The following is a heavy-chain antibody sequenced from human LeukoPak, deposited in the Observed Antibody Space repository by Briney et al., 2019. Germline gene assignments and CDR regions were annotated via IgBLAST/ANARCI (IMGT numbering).Heavy chain of an antibody. CDR1: GFTFSSYS. D-gene: IGHD7-27*01. Sequence: GGSLRLSCAASGFTFSSYSMNWVRQAPGKGLEWVSSISSSSSYIYYADPVKGRFSISRDNAKNSLYLQMNSLRAEDTAVYYCARGHWGLDYWGQGTLVTVSS. CDR2: ISSSSSYI. V-gene: IGHV3-21*04. CDR3: ARGHWGLDY. J-gene: IGHJ4*02.